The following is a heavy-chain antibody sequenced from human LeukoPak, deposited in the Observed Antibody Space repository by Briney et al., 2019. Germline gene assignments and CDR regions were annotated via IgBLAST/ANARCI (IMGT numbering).Heavy chain of an antibody. CDR2: IHYSGLT. CDR1: GGSVSSYY. V-gene: IGHV4-59*02. CDR3: ARDPPEDEWNSLDS. Sequence: PSETLSLTCSVSGGSVSSYYWSWIRQPPGKGLEWIGFIHYSGLTVYSPSLQSRVTMSVDTSRNQFSLDLSSVTAADTALYYCARDPPEDEWNSLDSWGQGILVTVSS. J-gene: IGHJ4*02. D-gene: IGHD1-7*01.